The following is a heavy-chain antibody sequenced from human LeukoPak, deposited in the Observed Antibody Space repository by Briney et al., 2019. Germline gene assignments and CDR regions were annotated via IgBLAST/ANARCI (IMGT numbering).Heavy chain of an antibody. CDR1: GYSFTSYW. V-gene: IGHV5-51*01. Sequence: GESLKTSCKAAGYSFTSYWIALVRQMPGKGLEWMGIIWPLDSEVRYSPYFQGQVTISVDKSSSTAYLQWSRLKASDTAVYYCARLGKYSSGSHYFDDWGEGILVTVSS. J-gene: IGHJ4*02. D-gene: IGHD6-19*01. CDR2: IWPLDSEV. CDR3: ARLGKYSSGSHYFDD.